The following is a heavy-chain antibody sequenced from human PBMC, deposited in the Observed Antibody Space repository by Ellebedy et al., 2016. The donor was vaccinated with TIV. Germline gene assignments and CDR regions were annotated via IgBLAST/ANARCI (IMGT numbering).Heavy chain of an antibody. CDR3: ARGNVVITAHPLGGMDV. D-gene: IGHD2-15*01. J-gene: IGHJ6*02. CDR2: INPSGGST. Sequence: ASVKVSCXASGYTFTSYYMHWVRQAPGQGLEWMGIINPSGGSTSHAQKFQGRVTMTRDTSTRTVYMELSSLRSEDTAVYYCARGNVVITAHPLGGMDVWGQGTTVTVSS. V-gene: IGHV1-46*01. CDR1: GYTFTSYY.